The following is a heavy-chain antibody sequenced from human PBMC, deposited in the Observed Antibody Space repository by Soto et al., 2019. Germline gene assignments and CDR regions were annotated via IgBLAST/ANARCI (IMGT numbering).Heavy chain of an antibody. CDR1: GGSFSGYY. D-gene: IGHD2-8*01. CDR3: ARGGGRGYCTNGVCYGPHGMDV. V-gene: IGHV4-34*01. J-gene: IGHJ6*02. Sequence: SETLSLTCAVYGGSFSGYYWSWIRQPPGKGLEWIGEINHSGSTNYNPSLKSRVTISVDTSKNQFSLKLSSVTAADTAVYYCARGGGRGYCTNGVCYGPHGMDVWGQGTTVT. CDR2: INHSGST.